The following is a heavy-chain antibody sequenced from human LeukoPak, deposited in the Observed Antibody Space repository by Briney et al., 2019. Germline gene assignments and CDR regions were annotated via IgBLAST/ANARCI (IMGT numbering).Heavy chain of an antibody. D-gene: IGHD2-2*01. Sequence: QPGRSLRLSCAASGFTFSSYGMHWVRQAPGKGLEWVAVISYDGSNKYYADSVKGRFTISRDNSKNTLYLQMNSLRAEDTAVYYCAKDVPAAYFDFWGQGTLVTVSS. J-gene: IGHJ4*02. CDR3: AKDVPAAYFDF. CDR2: ISYDGSNK. V-gene: IGHV3-30*18. CDR1: GFTFSSYG.